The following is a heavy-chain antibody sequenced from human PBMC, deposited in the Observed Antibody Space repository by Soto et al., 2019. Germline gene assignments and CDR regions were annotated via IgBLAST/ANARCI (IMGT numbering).Heavy chain of an antibody. Sequence: EVQLVESGGGLVQPGGSLRLSCGASGFIFSSHWMSWARQAPGQGLEWVANIKQDGSEKYYVDSVKGRFTISRDNAKNSLYLQVSSLRAEDTAVYYCARESDSGWYFFDYWGQGTLVTVSS. D-gene: IGHD6-19*01. CDR1: GFIFSSHW. CDR3: ARESDSGWYFFDY. J-gene: IGHJ4*02. CDR2: IKQDGSEK. V-gene: IGHV3-7*03.